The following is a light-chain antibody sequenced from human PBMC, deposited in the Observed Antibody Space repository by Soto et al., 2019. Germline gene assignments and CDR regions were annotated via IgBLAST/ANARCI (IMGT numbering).Light chain of an antibody. J-gene: IGKJ4*01. CDR1: QSLVYSDGNTY. Sequence: DVVMTQSPLSMPVTVGQPASISCRSNQSLVYSDGNTYLNWFHQRPGQSPRRLLYKVSNRDSGVPDRFSGSGTGTDFTLKISRVEADDVGVYYCMHRTHTTLTFGGGTKVDIK. CDR3: MHRTHTTLT. CDR2: KVS. V-gene: IGKV2-30*01.